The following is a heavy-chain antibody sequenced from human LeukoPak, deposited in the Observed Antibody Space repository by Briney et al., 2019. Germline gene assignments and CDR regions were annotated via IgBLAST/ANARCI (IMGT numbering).Heavy chain of an antibody. J-gene: IGHJ6*02. Sequence: GESLKISCKGSGYSFTSYWIGWVRQMPGKGLEWMGIIYPGDSDTRYSPSFQGQVTISADKSISTAYLQWSSLKVSDTAMYYCARQTTVTKYYYYGMDVWGQGTTVTVSS. CDR3: ARQTTVTKYYYYGMDV. CDR2: IYPGDSDT. V-gene: IGHV5-51*01. CDR1: GYSFTSYW. D-gene: IGHD4-11*01.